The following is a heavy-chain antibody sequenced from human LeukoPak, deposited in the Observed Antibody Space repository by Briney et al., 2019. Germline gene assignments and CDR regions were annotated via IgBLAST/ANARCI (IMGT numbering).Heavy chain of an antibody. CDR3: ARGVPGLYYFDY. J-gene: IGHJ4*02. Sequence: GGSLRLSCAASGFTFSTYWMHWVRQTPGKGLVWVSRIKYDGSTTNYADSVKGRFTISRDNAENTLYLQMNSLRAEDTAVYFCARGVPGLYYFDYWGQGTLVTVSS. D-gene: IGHD2-2*01. V-gene: IGHV3-74*01. CDR1: GFTFSTYW. CDR2: IKYDGSTT.